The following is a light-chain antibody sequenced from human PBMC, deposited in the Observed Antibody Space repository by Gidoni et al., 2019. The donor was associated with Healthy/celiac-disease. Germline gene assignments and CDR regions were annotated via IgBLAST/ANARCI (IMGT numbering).Light chain of an antibody. Sequence: DIQMTQSPSTLSASVGDRVTLTCRARESISSWVAWYQQKPGKAPKLLIYKASSLESGVPSRFSGSGSGTDFTLTISSLQPDDFATYYCQQYNSDPWTFGQGTKVEIK. CDR3: QQYNSDPWT. CDR1: ESISSW. CDR2: KAS. V-gene: IGKV1-5*03. J-gene: IGKJ1*01.